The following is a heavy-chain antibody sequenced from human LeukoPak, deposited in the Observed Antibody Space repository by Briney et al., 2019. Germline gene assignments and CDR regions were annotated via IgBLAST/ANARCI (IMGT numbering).Heavy chain of an antibody. J-gene: IGHJ4*02. D-gene: IGHD3-22*01. V-gene: IGHV3-20*04. CDR3: VRTHSSGYYYFDS. CDR2: INWNGGST. CDR1: GFIFDDYG. Sequence: GGSLRLSCAASGFIFDDYGMSWVRQAPGKGLEWVSGINWNGGSTGYADSVKGRFTISRDNAKNTLYLQMNSLRVEDTAVYYCVRTHSSGYYYFDSWGQGTLVTVSS.